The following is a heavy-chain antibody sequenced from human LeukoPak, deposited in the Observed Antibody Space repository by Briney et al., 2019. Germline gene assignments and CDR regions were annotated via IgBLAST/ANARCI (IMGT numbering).Heavy chain of an antibody. Sequence: SQTLSLTCAISGDSVSSNSAAWNWIRQSPLRGLEWLGRTYYRSKWYNDYAVSVKSRITINPDTSKNQFSLKLSSVTAADTAVYYCARAGYCSSTSCQWVPLVWGQGTTVTVSS. CDR1: GDSVSSNSAA. CDR3: ARAGYCSSTSCQWVPLV. CDR2: TYYRSKWYN. V-gene: IGHV6-1*01. D-gene: IGHD2-2*03. J-gene: IGHJ6*02.